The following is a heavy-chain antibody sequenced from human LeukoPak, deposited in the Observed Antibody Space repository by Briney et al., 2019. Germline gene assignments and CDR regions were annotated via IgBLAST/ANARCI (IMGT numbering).Heavy chain of an antibody. CDR2: INPSGGST. CDR3: ARLAVAGTKYYYYYGMDV. D-gene: IGHD6-19*01. Sequence: ASVKVSCKASGYTFTSYYMHWVRQAPGQGLEWMGIINPSGGSTNYAQKFQGRVTITADESTSTAYMELSSLRSEDTAVYYCARLAVAGTKYYYYYGMDVWGQGTTVTVSS. V-gene: IGHV1-46*01. J-gene: IGHJ6*02. CDR1: GYTFTSYY.